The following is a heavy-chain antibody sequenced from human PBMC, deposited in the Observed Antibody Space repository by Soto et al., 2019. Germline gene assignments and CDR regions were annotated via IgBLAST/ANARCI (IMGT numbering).Heavy chain of an antibody. CDR2: IYYSGST. J-gene: IGHJ6*02. CDR3: ARDSYCTNGVCSSSGGMDV. CDR1: GGSISSGDYY. D-gene: IGHD2-8*01. Sequence: QVQLQESGPGLVKPSQTLSLTCTVSGGSISSGDYYWSWIRQPPGKGLEWIGYIYYSGSTYYNPSLKSRVTISVDTSKNQFSLKLGSVTAADTAVYYCARDSYCTNGVCSSSGGMDVWGQGTTVTVSS. V-gene: IGHV4-30-4*01.